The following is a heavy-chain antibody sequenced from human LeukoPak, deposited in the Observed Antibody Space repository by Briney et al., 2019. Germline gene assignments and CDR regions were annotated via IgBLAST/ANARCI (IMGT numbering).Heavy chain of an antibody. V-gene: IGHV1-18*01. D-gene: IGHD5-24*01. Sequence: ASVKVSCKASGYTFTSYAITWVRQAPGQGLEWMGWISAYNGNTNYAQNLQGRVTMTTNTSTSTAYMELRSLRSDDTAMYYCARMEMATAIFDYWGQGTLVTVSS. J-gene: IGHJ4*02. CDR1: GYTFTSYA. CDR3: ARMEMATAIFDY. CDR2: ISAYNGNT.